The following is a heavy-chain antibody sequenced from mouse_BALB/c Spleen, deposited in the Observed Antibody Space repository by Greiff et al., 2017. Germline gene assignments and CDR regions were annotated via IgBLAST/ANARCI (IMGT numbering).Heavy chain of an antibody. J-gene: IGHJ2*01. CDR1: GFNINDYY. CDR2: IDPENGDT. CDR3: NFYYGSSSDY. Sequence: EVQLQQSGAELVRSGASVKLSCTASGFNINDYYMHWVKQRPEQGLEWIGWIDPENGDTEYAPKFQGKATMTADTSSNTAYLQLSSLTSEDTAVYYCNFYYGSSSDYWGQGTTLTVSA. D-gene: IGHD1-1*01. V-gene: IGHV14-4*02.